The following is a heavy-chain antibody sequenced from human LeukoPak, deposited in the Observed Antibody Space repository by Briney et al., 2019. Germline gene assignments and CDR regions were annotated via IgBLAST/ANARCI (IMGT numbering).Heavy chain of an antibody. CDR3: ARHEGRNWYLSSFDY. CDR1: GYSFTSYW. D-gene: IGHD6-13*01. J-gene: IGHJ4*02. CDR2: IYPGDSDT. Sequence: KRGEPLKISCKGSGYSFTSYWIGWVRQMPGKGLEWMGIIYPGDSDTRYSPSLQGQVTISADKSISTAYLQWSSLKASDTAMYYCARHEGRNWYLSSFDYWGQGTLVTVSS. V-gene: IGHV5-51*01.